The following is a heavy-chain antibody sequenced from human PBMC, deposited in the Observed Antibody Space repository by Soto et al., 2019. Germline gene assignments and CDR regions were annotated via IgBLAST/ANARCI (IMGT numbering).Heavy chain of an antibody. V-gene: IGHV1-2*02. CDR1: GYTFIGYY. Sequence: QVQLVQSGAKVKKTGDSVKVSCKASGYTFIGYYLHWVRQAPGQGLEWMGWINPNTGGTNLAQKFQGRVTMTRDTSIRTAYMELTWLRSDDTAVYYCAKDSYYDVLTGYSKNAVDVWGQGTMVSVSS. D-gene: IGHD3-9*01. CDR2: INPNTGGT. CDR3: AKDSYYDVLTGYSKNAVDV. J-gene: IGHJ3*01.